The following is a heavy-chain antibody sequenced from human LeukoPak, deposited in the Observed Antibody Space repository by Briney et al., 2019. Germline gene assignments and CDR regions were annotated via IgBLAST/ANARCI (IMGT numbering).Heavy chain of an antibody. CDR2: IGWNSGSI. J-gene: IGHJ4*02. CDR3: AKDGVPYYDFWSGYCAIDY. CDR1: GFTFDDYA. Sequence: PGGSLRLSCAASGFTFDDYAMHWVRQAPGKGLEWVSGIGWNSGSIGYADSVKGRFTISRDNAKNSLYLQMNSLRAEDTALYYCAKDGVPYYDFWSGYCAIDYWGQGTLVTVSS. V-gene: IGHV3-9*01. D-gene: IGHD3-3*01.